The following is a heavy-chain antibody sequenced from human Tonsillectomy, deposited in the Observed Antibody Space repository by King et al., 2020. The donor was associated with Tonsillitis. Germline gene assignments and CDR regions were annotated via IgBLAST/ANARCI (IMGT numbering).Heavy chain of an antibody. CDR3: ARHRLLNWFDR. D-gene: IGHD2/OR15-2a*01. CDR1: GGSISSTSFY. J-gene: IGHJ5*02. CDR2: ILYSGRT. V-gene: IGHV4-39*01. Sequence: QLQESGPGLVKPSETLSLTCTVSGGSISSTSFYWGWIRQPPGKGLEWIGSILYSGRTYDDPSLKSRVTISVDTPKNQFSLELSSVTAADTAVYYCARHRLLNWFDRWGKGTLVTVSS.